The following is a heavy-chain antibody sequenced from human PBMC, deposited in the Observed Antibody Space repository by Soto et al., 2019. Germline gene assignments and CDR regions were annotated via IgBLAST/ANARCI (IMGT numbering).Heavy chain of an antibody. D-gene: IGHD6-19*01. Sequence: ETLSLTCTVSGYSISSVSYWAWIRQPPGKGPEWIASIYHGGTTFYNPSLKSRITISVDTSNNQFSLKLTSVTAADTAVYYCARVHVMVVAGSTFDYWGHGTLVTVSS. J-gene: IGHJ4*01. V-gene: IGHV4-38-2*02. CDR3: ARVHVMVVAGSTFDY. CDR1: GYSISSVSY. CDR2: IYHGGTT.